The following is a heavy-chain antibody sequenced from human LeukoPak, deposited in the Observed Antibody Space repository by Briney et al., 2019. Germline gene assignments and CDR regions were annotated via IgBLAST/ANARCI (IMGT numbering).Heavy chain of an antibody. V-gene: IGHV3-23*01. CDR2: ISGSGGST. D-gene: IGHD6-13*01. CDR3: ARGGRGSSWFYYYYYYMDV. J-gene: IGHJ6*03. Sequence: GGSLRLSCAASGFIFTRSAMSWVRQAPGKGLEWVSAISGSGGSTYYADSVKGRFTISRDNSKNTLYLQMNSLRAEDTAVYYCARGGRGSSWFYYYYYYMDVWGKGTTVTISS. CDR1: GFIFTRSA.